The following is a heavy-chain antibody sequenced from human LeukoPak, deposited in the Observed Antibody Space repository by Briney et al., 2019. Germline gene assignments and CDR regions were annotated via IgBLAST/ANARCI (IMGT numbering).Heavy chain of an antibody. CDR1: GGSFSGYY. V-gene: IGHV4-34*01. CDR3: AREHIVVVTATDYYYYGMDV. Sequence: PSETLSLTCAVYGGSFSGYYWSWICQPPGKGLEWIGEINHSGSTNYNPSLKSRVTISVDTSKNQFSLKLSSVTAADTAVYYCAREHIVVVTATDYYYYGMDVWGQGTTVTVSS. D-gene: IGHD2-21*02. CDR2: INHSGST. J-gene: IGHJ6*02.